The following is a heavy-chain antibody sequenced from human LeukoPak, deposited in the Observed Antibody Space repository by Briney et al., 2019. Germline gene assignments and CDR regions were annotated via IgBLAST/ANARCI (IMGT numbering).Heavy chain of an antibody. Sequence: ASVKVSCKASGYTFTSYYTHWVRQAPGQGLEWMGIINPSGGSTSYAQKFQGRVTMTRDTSTSTVYMELSSLRSEDTAVYYCARDSPISGSYYGGLGYWGQGTLVTVSS. V-gene: IGHV1-46*01. CDR2: INPSGGST. D-gene: IGHD1-26*01. CDR3: ARDSPISGSYYGGLGY. J-gene: IGHJ4*02. CDR1: GYTFTSYY.